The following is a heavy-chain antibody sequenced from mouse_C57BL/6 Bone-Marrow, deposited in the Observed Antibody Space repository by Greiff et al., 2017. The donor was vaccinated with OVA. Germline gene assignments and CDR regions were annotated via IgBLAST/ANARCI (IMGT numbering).Heavy chain of an antibody. V-gene: IGHV14-4*01. J-gene: IGHJ2*01. D-gene: IGHD1-1*01. CDR1: GFNIKDDY. CDR2: IDPENGDT. Sequence: VHVKQSGAELVRPGASVKLSCTASGFNIKDDYMHWVKQRPEQGLEWIGWIDPENGDTEYASKFQGKATITVDTSSNTAYLQLSSLTSEDTAVYYCKVTTVAGGQGTTLTVSS. CDR3: KVTTVA.